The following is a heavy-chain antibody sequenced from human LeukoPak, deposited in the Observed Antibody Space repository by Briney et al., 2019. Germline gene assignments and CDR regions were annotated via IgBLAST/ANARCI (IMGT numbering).Heavy chain of an antibody. CDR1: GFTFSSYA. J-gene: IGHJ4*02. V-gene: IGHV3-7*01. Sequence: GGSLRLSCAASGFTFSSYAMHWVRQAPGKGLEWVANIKQDGSEQYYVDSVKGRFTISRDNAKNSLYLQMNSLRAEDTAVYYCARGGATLSDYVWGSYRLDYWGQGTLVTVSS. CDR2: IKQDGSEQ. CDR3: ARGGATLSDYVWGSYRLDY. D-gene: IGHD3-16*02.